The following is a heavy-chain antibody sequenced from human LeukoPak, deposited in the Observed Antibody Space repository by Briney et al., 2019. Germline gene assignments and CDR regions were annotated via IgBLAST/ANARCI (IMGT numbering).Heavy chain of an antibody. CDR3: ARGDIAAAGLDY. Sequence: SETLSLTCTVSGGSISSYYWSWIRQPPGKGLEWIGYIYYSGSTNYNPSLKSQVTISVDTSKNQFSLKLSSVTAADTAVYYCARGDIAAAGLDYWGQGTLVTVSS. CDR1: GGSISSYY. CDR2: IYYSGST. V-gene: IGHV4-59*01. D-gene: IGHD6-13*01. J-gene: IGHJ4*02.